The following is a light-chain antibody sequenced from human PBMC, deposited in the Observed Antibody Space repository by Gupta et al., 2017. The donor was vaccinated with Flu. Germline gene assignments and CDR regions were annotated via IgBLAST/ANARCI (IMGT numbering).Light chain of an antibody. Sequence: QSVLTQPPSVSCAPGQRLTLTCTGSSSNIGAGYDVHWYQQLPGTAPKLLIYGNSNRPSGVPDRVSGSKSGTSASLAITGLPAEDEADYNCQYYDISLSGRDVVFGGGTKLTVL. J-gene: IGLJ2*01. V-gene: IGLV1-40*01. CDR2: GNS. CDR1: SSNIGAGYD. CDR3: QYYDISLSGRDVV.